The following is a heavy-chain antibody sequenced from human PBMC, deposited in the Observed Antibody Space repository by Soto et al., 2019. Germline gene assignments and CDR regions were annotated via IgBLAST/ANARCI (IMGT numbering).Heavy chain of an antibody. CDR1: GYSFTSHW. CDR3: ARTDASGPKDALDI. J-gene: IGHJ3*02. D-gene: IGHD2-15*01. V-gene: IGHV5-51*01. CDR2: IYPGDPDT. Sequence: GASLKISCEGSGYSFTSHWIAWVRQMPGKGLEWMGIIYPGDPDTRYSPSFQGQVTISADKSISTAYLQWSSLKASDTAMYYCARTDASGPKDALDIWGQGTMVTVSS.